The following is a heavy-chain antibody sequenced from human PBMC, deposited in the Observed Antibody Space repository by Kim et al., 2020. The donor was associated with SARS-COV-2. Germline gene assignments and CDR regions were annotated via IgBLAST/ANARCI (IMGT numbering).Heavy chain of an antibody. CDR1: GFTFRSYS. Sequence: GGSLRLSCAASGFTFRSYSMTWVRQAPGKGLEWVSFISASGSFIFYADSVKGRFTISRNKAENSLYLEMNSLRSGDTAVYYCARANDVGYSYGQSYGMDVWGQGTTVTVSS. CDR2: ISASGSFI. J-gene: IGHJ6*02. CDR3: ARANDVGYSYGQSYGMDV. V-gene: IGHV3-21*01. D-gene: IGHD5-18*01.